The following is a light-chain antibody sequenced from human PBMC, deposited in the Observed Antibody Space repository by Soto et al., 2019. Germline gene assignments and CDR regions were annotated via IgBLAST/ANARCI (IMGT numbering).Light chain of an antibody. Sequence: QSVLTQPPSVSVAPGQRVTISCTGSSSNIGAGYDVHWYQQLPGTAPKHLIYGNSNRPSGVPDRFSGSKSGTSASLAITGLQAEDEADYYCQSYDSSLSGVVFGGGTKLTVL. CDR1: SSNIGAGYD. V-gene: IGLV1-40*01. CDR2: GNS. J-gene: IGLJ2*01. CDR3: QSYDSSLSGVV.